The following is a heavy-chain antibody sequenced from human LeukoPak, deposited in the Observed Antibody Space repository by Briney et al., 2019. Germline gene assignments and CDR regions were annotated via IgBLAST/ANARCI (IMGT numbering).Heavy chain of an antibody. J-gene: IGHJ6*03. Sequence: SETLSLTCTVSGDSISSYYWSWIRQPPGKGLEWIGYISYSGSTSYNPSLKSRVTISLDTSKNQFSLKLNSLTAADTAVYYCARFPRHSYYMDVWGKGTTVTISS. CDR2: ISYSGST. V-gene: IGHV4-59*01. CDR1: GDSISSYY. CDR3: ARFPRHSYYMDV.